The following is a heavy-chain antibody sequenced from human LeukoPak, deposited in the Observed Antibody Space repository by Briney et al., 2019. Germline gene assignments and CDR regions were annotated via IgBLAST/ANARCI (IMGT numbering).Heavy chain of an antibody. D-gene: IGHD2-8*01. J-gene: IGHJ4*02. CDR2: IGGSGGST. CDR1: GFTFSSYA. V-gene: IGHV3-23*01. CDR3: AKEGRYCTNGVCFETY. Sequence: GGSLRLSCAASGFTFSSYAMSWVRQAPGKGLEGVSAIGGSGGSTYYADSVKGRFTISRDNSKNTLYLQMNSLRAEDTAVYYCAKEGRYCTNGVCFETYWGQGTLVTVSS.